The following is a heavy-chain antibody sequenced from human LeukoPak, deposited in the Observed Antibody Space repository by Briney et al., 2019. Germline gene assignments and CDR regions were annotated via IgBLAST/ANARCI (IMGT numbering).Heavy chain of an antibody. V-gene: IGHV3-30*04. Sequence: GGSLRLSCAASGFTLSSYAMHRVRQAPGKGLEWVAVISYDGSNKYYADSVKGRFTISRDNSKNTLYLQMNSLRAEDTAVYYCARVGYSSSWYNWFDPWGQGTLVTVSS. CDR1: GFTLSSYA. CDR2: ISYDGSNK. CDR3: ARVGYSSSWYNWFDP. D-gene: IGHD6-13*01. J-gene: IGHJ5*02.